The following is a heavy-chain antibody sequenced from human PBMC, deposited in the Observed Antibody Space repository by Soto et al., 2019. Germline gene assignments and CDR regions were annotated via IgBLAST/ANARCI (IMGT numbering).Heavy chain of an antibody. CDR3: ARGRYCLTGRCFPNWFDS. CDR2: IYKSTTT. CDR1: SDSISTVDYF. D-gene: IGHD2-15*01. J-gene: IGHJ5*01. Sequence: SLTCSVSSDSISTVDYFWAWIRQPPGQALEYIGYIYKSTTTYYNPSFESRVAISLDTSKSQFSLNVTSVTAADTAVYFCARGRYCLTGRCFPNWFDSWGQGTLVTVSS. V-gene: IGHV4-30-4*01.